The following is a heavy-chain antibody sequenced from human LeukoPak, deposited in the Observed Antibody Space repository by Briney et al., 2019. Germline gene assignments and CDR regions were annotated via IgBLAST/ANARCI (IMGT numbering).Heavy chain of an antibody. CDR1: GFTFSSYS. V-gene: IGHV3-21*01. CDR3: ARDGSMVRGVIKYYFDY. J-gene: IGHJ4*02. Sequence: GGSLRLSCAASGFTFSSYSMNWVRQAPGKGLEWVSSISSSSSYIYYADSVKGRFTISRDNAKNSLYLQMNSLRAEDTAVYYCARDGSMVRGVIKYYFDYWGQGTPVTVSS. CDR2: ISSSSSYI. D-gene: IGHD3-10*01.